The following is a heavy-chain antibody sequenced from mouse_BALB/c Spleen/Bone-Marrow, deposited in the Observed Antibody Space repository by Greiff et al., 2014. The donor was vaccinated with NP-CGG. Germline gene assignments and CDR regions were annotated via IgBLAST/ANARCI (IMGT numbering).Heavy chain of an antibody. CDR2: ILPGSGNT. J-gene: IGHJ2*01. D-gene: IGHD1-2*01. V-gene: IGHV1-9*01. Sequence: QVHVKQSGAELMKPGASVKISCKATGYTFSSYWIEWVKQRPGHGLEWIGEILPGSGNTNNNENFKGKATFTADTSSNTAYMQLSSLTSEDSAVYYCARRLLYYFDYWGQGTTLTVSS. CDR1: GYTFSSYW. CDR3: ARRLLYYFDY.